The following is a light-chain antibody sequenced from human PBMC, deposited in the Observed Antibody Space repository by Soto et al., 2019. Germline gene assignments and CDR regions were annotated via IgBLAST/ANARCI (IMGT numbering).Light chain of an antibody. V-gene: IGLV2-23*01. CDR3: CSYAGGTSVV. Sequence: QSALTQPASVSGSPGQSITISCTGTSSDVGREKLVSWYQQHPGKAPKLMIYEDIARPSGVSNRFSASKSGNAASLTISGLQPDDEADYYCCSYAGGTSVVFGGGTKVTVL. J-gene: IGLJ2*01. CDR2: EDI. CDR1: SSDVGREKL.